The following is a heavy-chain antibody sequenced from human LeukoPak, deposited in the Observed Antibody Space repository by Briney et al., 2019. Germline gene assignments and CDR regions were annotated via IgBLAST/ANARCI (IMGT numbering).Heavy chain of an antibody. J-gene: IGHJ5*02. CDR1: GGSISSGGYY. CDR2: IYYSGST. Sequence: SETLSLTCTVSGGSISSGGYYWSWIRQHPGKGLEWIGYIYYSGSTYYNPSLKSRVTISVDTSKNQFSLKLSSVTAADTAVYYCARDRSSRAGTGWFDPWGQGTLVTVSS. CDR3: ARDRSSRAGTGWFDP. V-gene: IGHV4-31*03. D-gene: IGHD6-13*01.